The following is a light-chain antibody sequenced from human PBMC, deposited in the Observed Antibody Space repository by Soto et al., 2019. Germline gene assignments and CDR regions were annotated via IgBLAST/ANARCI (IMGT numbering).Light chain of an antibody. V-gene: IGKV3-20*01. CDR2: GTF. CDR1: QSVSSNQ. CDR3: QQYSSSPYT. Sequence: EILLTQSPGTLSLSPGERATLSCRASQSVSSNQLTWYQQKPGQAPRLLIYGTFNRPTGIPDRFSGSESGTDFTLTISRLEPEDFAVYYCQQYSSSPYTFGQGTKLDIK. J-gene: IGKJ2*01.